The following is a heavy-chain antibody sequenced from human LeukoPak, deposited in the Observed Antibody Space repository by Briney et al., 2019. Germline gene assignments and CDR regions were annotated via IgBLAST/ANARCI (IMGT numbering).Heavy chain of an antibody. CDR3: AKGGPTGSNYFDF. CDR1: TFSLSAYN. V-gene: IGHV3-21*04. Sequence: GGSLRLSCAASTFSLSAYNMNWVRQAPGKGLEWVSSISYTGTYIYYADSVKGRFTVSRDNSKTTLYLQMNSLRADDTAVYYCAKGGPTGSNYFDFWGQGTLVTVSS. CDR2: ISYTGTYI. D-gene: IGHD1-26*01. J-gene: IGHJ4*02.